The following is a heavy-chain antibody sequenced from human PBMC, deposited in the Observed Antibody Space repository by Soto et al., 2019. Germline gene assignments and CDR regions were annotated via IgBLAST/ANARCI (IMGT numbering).Heavy chain of an antibody. CDR2: INYSGNT. D-gene: IGHD3-9*01. J-gene: IGHJ4*02. CDR3: ARLEGLATISYYFDF. Sequence: SETLSLTCAVYGGSFSGYYWSWIRQPPGKGLEWIGRINYSGNTYYNPSLQTRVTISLDKSKNQFSLKLNSVTAADTAVYFCARLEGLATISYYFDFWGPGALVTVSS. V-gene: IGHV4-34*01. CDR1: GGSFSGYY.